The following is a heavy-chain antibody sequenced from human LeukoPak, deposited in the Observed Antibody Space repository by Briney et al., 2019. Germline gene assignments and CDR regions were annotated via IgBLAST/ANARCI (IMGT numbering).Heavy chain of an antibody. CDR2: INPNSGGT. Sequence: ASVKVSCKASGYTFTGYYMHWVPQAPGQGLEWMGRINPNSGGTNYAQKCQGRVTMTGDPSISTAYMELSRLRSDDTAVYYCARGLGTAMVKFDYWGQGTLVTVSS. J-gene: IGHJ4*02. D-gene: IGHD5-18*01. CDR3: ARGLGTAMVKFDY. CDR1: GYTFTGYY. V-gene: IGHV1-2*06.